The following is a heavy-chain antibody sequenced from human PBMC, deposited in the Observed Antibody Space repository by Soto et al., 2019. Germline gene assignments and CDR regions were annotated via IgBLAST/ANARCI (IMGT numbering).Heavy chain of an antibody. J-gene: IGHJ6*02. CDR3: ARVSYNGYASYYYGMDV. CDR1: GYTFTSYG. Sequence: ASVKVSCKASGYTFTSYGISWVRQAPGQGLEWMGWISAYNGNTNYAQKLQGRVTMTTDTSTSTAYMELRSLRSDDTAVYYCARVSYNGYASYYYGMDVWGQGTTVTVSS. D-gene: IGHD5-12*01. V-gene: IGHV1-18*01. CDR2: ISAYNGNT.